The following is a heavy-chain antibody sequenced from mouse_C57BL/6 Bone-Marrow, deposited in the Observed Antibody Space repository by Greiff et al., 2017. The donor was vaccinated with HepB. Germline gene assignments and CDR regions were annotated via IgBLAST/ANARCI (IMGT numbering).Heavy chain of an antibody. CDR2: INPSNGGT. J-gene: IGHJ4*01. Sequence: QVQLQQPGTELVKPGASVKLSCKASGYTFTSYWMHWVNQRPGQGLEWIGNINPSNGGTNYNEKFKSKATLTVDKSSSTAYMQISSLTSEDSAVYDCAREGLWLRREARDYWGQGTSVTVSS. V-gene: IGHV1-53*01. CDR3: AREGLWLRREARDY. D-gene: IGHD2-2*01. CDR1: GYTFTSYW.